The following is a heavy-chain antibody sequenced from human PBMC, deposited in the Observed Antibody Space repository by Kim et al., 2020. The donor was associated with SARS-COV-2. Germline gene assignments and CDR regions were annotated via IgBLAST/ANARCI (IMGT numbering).Heavy chain of an antibody. CDR2: IYYSGST. D-gene: IGHD3-3*01. Sequence: SETLSLTCTVSGGSISSYYWSWIRQPPGKGLEWIGYIYYSGSTNYNPSLKSRVTISVDTSKNQFSLKLSSVTAADTAVYYCARAAGGYDFWSGYYSGYYYYMDVWGKGTTVTVSS. CDR1: GGSISSYY. J-gene: IGHJ6*03. V-gene: IGHV4-59*01. CDR3: ARAAGGYDFWSGYYSGYYYYMDV.